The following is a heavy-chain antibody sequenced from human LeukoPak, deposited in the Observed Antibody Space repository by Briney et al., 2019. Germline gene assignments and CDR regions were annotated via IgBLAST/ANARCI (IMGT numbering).Heavy chain of an antibody. CDR3: AKASYYDFWSGYYTGSAFDI. Sequence: QTGGSLRLSCAASGFTFSSYAMSWVRQAPGKGLEWVSAISGSGGSTYYADPVKGRFTISRDNSKNTLYLQMNSLRAEDTAVYYCAKASYYDFWSGYYTGSAFDIWGQGTMVTVSS. V-gene: IGHV3-23*01. CDR1: GFTFSSYA. CDR2: ISGSGGST. D-gene: IGHD3-3*01. J-gene: IGHJ3*02.